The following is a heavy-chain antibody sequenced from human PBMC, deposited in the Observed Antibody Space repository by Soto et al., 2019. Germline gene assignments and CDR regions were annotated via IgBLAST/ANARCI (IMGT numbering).Heavy chain of an antibody. CDR3: ASPHFSSSYYFDY. CDR1: GYTFTSYA. CDR2: INAGNGNT. Sequence: QVQLVQSGAEVKKPGASVKVSCKASGYTFTSYAMHWVRQAPGQRLEWMGWINAGNGNTKYSQKFQGRVTITRDTSASTAYMELNSLRSEDTAVYYCASPHFSSSYYFDYWGQGTLVTVSS. D-gene: IGHD6-13*01. J-gene: IGHJ4*02. V-gene: IGHV1-3*01.